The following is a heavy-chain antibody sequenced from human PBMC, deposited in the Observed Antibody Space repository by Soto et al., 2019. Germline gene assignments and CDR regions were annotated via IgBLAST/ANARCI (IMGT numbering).Heavy chain of an antibody. CDR1: GGSISGSYYY. CDR3: AKEPVSITIFGVSGMDV. V-gene: IGHV4-39*02. J-gene: IGHJ6*02. Sequence: SETLSLTCAVSGGSISGSYYYWGWLRQSPGRGPEWIGSVFYTGFTSYNPSLESRVSVSVDTSKNQFSLKVSAVTAADTAVYYCAKEPVSITIFGVSGMDVWGRGTTVTVSS. D-gene: IGHD3-3*01. CDR2: VFYTGFT.